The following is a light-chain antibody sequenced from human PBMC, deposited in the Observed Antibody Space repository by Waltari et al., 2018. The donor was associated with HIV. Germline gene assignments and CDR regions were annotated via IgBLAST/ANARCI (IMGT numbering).Light chain of an antibody. CDR2: DAS. J-gene: IGKJ1*01. CDR3: QQSHVTPRA. V-gene: IGKV1-39*01. Sequence: DIQMTQSPSSLSASVGDRVTITCRASQSISTYLNWYQQKPGKAPKVLIYDASSLQSGVPSRFSGSGSGTDFTLIISSLQPEDVATYYCQQSHVTPRAFGQGTKVEIK. CDR1: QSISTY.